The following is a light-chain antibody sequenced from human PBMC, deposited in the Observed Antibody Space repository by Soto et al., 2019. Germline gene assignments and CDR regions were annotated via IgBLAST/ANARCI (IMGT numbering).Light chain of an antibody. Sequence: QSVLTQPPSVSAAPGQKVTISCSGIGSDTANNYVSWYQQLPGTAPKLLIYENDKRPSGIPDRFSGSKSGTSATLGITGLQTGDEADYYCGTWDSSLSAGVFGTGTKLTVL. J-gene: IGLJ1*01. CDR1: GSDTANNY. CDR2: END. CDR3: GTWDSSLSAGV. V-gene: IGLV1-51*02.